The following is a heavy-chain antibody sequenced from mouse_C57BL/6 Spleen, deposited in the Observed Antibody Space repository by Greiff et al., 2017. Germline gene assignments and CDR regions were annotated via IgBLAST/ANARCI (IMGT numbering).Heavy chain of an antibody. Sequence: QVHVKQSGAELVKPGASVKISCKASGYAFSSYWMNWVKQRPGKGLEWIGQIYPGDGDTNYNGKFKGKATLTADKSSSTAYMQLSSLTSEDSAVYFCARSRVLLWYFDVWGTGTTGTVSS. V-gene: IGHV1-80*01. D-gene: IGHD1-1*01. J-gene: IGHJ1*03. CDR2: IYPGDGDT. CDR3: ARSRVLLWYFDV. CDR1: GYAFSSYW.